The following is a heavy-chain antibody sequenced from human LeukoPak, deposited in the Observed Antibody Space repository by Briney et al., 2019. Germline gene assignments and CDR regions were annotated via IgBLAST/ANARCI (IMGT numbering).Heavy chain of an antibody. V-gene: IGHV4-59*06. J-gene: IGHJ4*02. CDR3: ARDVAYCGGDCYPRHFDS. CDR1: GGSISSYY. D-gene: IGHD2-21*02. CDR2: IYYSGST. Sequence: SETLSLTCTVSGGSISSYYWSWIRQHPGKGLEWIGYIYYSGSTYYNPSLKSRVTISIDTSKNQFSLKLSSVTAADTAVYYCARDVAYCGGDCYPRHFDSWGQGTLVTVSS.